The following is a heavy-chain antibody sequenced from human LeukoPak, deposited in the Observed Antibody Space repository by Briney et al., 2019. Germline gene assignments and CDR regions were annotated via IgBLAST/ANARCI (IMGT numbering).Heavy chain of an antibody. D-gene: IGHD3-10*01. CDR1: GFTFSTYR. Sequence: GGSLRLSCAASGFTFSTYRMNWVRQAPGKGLEWVSSISGSSNYIYYVDSVKGRFTISRDNAKNSLYLQMNSLRAEDTAVYYCVRDGLNSMVRGFDHYYGMDVWGKGTTVTVSS. J-gene: IGHJ6*04. CDR2: ISGSSNYI. V-gene: IGHV3-21*01. CDR3: VRDGLNSMVRGFDHYYGMDV.